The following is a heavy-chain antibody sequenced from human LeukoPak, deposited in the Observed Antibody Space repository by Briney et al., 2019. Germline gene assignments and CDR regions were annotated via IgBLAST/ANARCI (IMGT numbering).Heavy chain of an antibody. Sequence: PGGSLTLSCEASGFTFSGNWMSWVRQAPGKGLEWVASINPDGSQKLYVDSVKGRFTISRDNTKSSLYLQMNSLGAEVTAIYYCAKLLGTATTYDSWGQGTRVTVSS. J-gene: IGHJ4*02. D-gene: IGHD5-24*01. CDR3: AKLLGTATTYDS. CDR1: GFTFSGNW. V-gene: IGHV3-7*01. CDR2: INPDGSQK.